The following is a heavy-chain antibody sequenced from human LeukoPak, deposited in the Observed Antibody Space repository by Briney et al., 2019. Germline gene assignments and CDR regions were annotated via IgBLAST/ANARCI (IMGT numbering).Heavy chain of an antibody. V-gene: IGHV1-69*13. D-gene: IGHD3-3*01. CDR3: AKFGSARITISGVVYMDV. Sequence: ASVKVSCKASGGTFSSYAISWVRQAPGQGLEWMGGIIPIFGTANYAQKFQGRVTITADESTSTAYMELSSLRSEDTAVYYCAKFGSARITISGVVYMDVWGKGTTVTVSS. CDR2: IIPIFGTA. CDR1: GGTFSSYA. J-gene: IGHJ6*03.